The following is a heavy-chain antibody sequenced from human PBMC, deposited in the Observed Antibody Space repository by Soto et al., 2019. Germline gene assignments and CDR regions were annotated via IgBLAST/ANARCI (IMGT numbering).Heavy chain of an antibody. CDR3: ARGAPRGNILLSRYYYYGMDV. D-gene: IGHD2-15*01. CDR1: GFTFTSSA. Sequence: SVKVSCKASGFTFTSSAVQWVRQARGQRLEWMGGIIPIFGTANYAQKFQGRVTITADESTSTAYMELSSLRSEDTAVYYCARGAPRGNILLSRYYYYGMDVWGQGTTVTVSS. J-gene: IGHJ6*02. V-gene: IGHV1-69*13. CDR2: IIPIFGTA.